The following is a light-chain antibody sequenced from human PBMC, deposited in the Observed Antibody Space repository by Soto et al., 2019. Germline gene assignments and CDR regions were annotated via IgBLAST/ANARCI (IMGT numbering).Light chain of an antibody. CDR3: SSYAGSNNVV. CDR1: SSDVGGYNY. CDR2: EVT. J-gene: IGLJ2*01. V-gene: IGLV2-8*01. Sequence: QAVVSQPPSASGSPGQSVTISCTGTSSDVGGYNYVSWYQHHPGKAPKLMIYEVTKRPSGVPDRFSGSKSGNTASLTVSGLQAEDDSDYYCSSYAGSNNVVFGGGTQLTVL.